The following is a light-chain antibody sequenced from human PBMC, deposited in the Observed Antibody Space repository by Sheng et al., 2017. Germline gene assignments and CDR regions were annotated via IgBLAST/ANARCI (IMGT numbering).Light chain of an antibody. CDR1: QSVNSY. Sequence: EIVLTQSPATLSLSPGERASLSCRASQSVNSYLAWYQQKPGQAPRLLIYDASKRATGIPARFSGSGSGTDFTLTISSLEPEDFAVYFCQQRSSWPPSITFGQGTRLE. CDR2: DAS. CDR3: QQRSSWPPSIT. J-gene: IGKJ5*01. V-gene: IGKV3-11*01.